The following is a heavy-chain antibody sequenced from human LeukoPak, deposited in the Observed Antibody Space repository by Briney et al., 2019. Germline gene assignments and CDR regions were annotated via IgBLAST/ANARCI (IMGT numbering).Heavy chain of an antibody. Sequence: GGSLRLSCAAAGFTFSSYAMSWVRQAPRKGLEWVSGISGSGYSTYYADSVKGRLTISRDNPKNTLYLHMNTLRAEDTAVYYCAKTLSTSADGPDHWGQGTLVTVSS. CDR3: AKTLSTSADGPDH. J-gene: IGHJ5*02. D-gene: IGHD6-13*01. CDR2: ISGSGYST. V-gene: IGHV3-23*01. CDR1: GFTFSSYA.